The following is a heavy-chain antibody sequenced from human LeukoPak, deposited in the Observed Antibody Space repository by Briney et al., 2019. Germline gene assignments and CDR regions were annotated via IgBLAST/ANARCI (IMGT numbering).Heavy chain of an antibody. CDR2: ISSSSSYI. CDR3: ARVSHYYDSSGYRQYYFDY. D-gene: IGHD3-22*01. Sequence: GGSLRLSCAASGFTFRSYSMNWVRQAPGKGLEWVSSISSSSSYIYYADSVKGRFTISRDNAKNSLYLQMNSLRAEDTAVYYCARVSHYYDSSGYRQYYFDYWGQGTLVTVSS. CDR1: GFTFRSYS. V-gene: IGHV3-21*01. J-gene: IGHJ4*02.